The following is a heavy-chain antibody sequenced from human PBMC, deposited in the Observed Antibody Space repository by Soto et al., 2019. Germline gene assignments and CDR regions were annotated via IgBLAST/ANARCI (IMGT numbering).Heavy chain of an antibody. CDR3: ARAYKWRQMSLNVFDL. Sequence: GGSLRLSCAASGFTFSNAWMSWVRQAPGKGLEWVGRIKSKTDGGTTDYAAPVKGRFTISRDNTRNTLYLDMNSLRVDDTAIYYCARAYKWRQMSLNVFDLWGQGTMVTVSS. CDR1: GFTFSNAW. V-gene: IGHV3-15*01. J-gene: IGHJ3*01. CDR2: IKSKTDGGTT. D-gene: IGHD1-1*01.